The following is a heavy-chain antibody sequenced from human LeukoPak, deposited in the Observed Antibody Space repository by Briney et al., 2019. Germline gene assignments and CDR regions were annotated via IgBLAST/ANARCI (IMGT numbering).Heavy chain of an antibody. J-gene: IGHJ5*02. CDR1: GYTFTSYY. CDR2: INPSGGST. CDR3: AGGYYDSVGWFDP. V-gene: IGHV1-46*03. Sequence: GASVKVSCKASGYTFTSYYMHWVRQAPGQELEWMGIINPSGGSTSYAQKFQGRVTMTRNTSTSRVYMEQSRLSSADTAGYYCAGGYYDSVGWFDPWGPGTLVTVSS. D-gene: IGHD3-22*01.